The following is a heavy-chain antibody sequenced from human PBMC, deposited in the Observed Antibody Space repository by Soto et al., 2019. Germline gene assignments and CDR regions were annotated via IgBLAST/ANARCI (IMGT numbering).Heavy chain of an antibody. J-gene: IGHJ4*02. CDR2: INYSGST. V-gene: IGHV4-59*08. D-gene: IGHD2-21*02. CDR1: GCSFRCYY. CDR3: ARQRTSVVTQDYFDG. Sequence: PSETLSLTCTFYGCSFRCYYLGWIRQTPGKGLEWIGEINYSGSTYYNPSLKSRVTISVDTSKNQFSLKLSSVTAADTALYFCARQRTSVVTQDYFDGWGPGSLVTVSS.